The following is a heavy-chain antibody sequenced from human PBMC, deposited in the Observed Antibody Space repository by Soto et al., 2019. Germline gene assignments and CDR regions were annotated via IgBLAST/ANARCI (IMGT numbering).Heavy chain of an antibody. CDR2: IYWRCDE. Sequence: QGTLKESGPTLVKPTQTLTLTCSFSGFSLSTSGVGVGWFRQSPGKALEWLALIYWRCDEHYRPTLKSRLSIIKDTSKNHVVLIMTDMDPVDTATYYCARGLATLPVFAFDIWGQGTMVTLSS. D-gene: IGHD6-6*01. J-gene: IGHJ3*02. CDR3: ARGLATLPVFAFDI. CDR1: GFSLSTSGVG. V-gene: IGHV2-5*01.